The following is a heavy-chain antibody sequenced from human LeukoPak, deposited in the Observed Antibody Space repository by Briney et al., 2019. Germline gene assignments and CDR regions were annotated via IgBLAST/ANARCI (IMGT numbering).Heavy chain of an antibody. D-gene: IGHD2-15*01. CDR1: GGSISSYY. CDR3: ARLPAVVVVAAHAFDI. V-gene: IGHV4-59*08. CDR2: IYYSGNT. Sequence: SSETLSLTCTVSGGSISSYYWTWIRQPPGKGLEWIGYIYYSGNTNQNPSLKSRVTISVDTSKNQFSLKLSSVTAADTAVYYCARLPAVVVVAAHAFDIWGQGTMVTVSS. J-gene: IGHJ3*02.